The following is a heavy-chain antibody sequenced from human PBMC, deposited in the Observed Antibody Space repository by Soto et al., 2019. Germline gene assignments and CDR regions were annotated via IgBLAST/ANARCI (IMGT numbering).Heavy chain of an antibody. D-gene: IGHD6-13*01. CDR3: ARSLYSSSWYAGS. J-gene: IGHJ5*02. CDR1: GYSISSGHY. Sequence: PSETLSLTCAVSGYSISSGHYWGWIRQPPGKGLEWIGSIYHSGTTYFNPSLKNRVTISLDTSKNQVSLRLNSGTAADSAVYYCARSLYSSSWYAGSWGQGTLVTVSS. V-gene: IGHV4-38-2*01. CDR2: IYHSGTT.